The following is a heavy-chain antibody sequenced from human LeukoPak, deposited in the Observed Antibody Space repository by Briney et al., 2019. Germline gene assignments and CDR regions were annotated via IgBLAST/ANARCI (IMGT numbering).Heavy chain of an antibody. CDR1: GFTFGDYA. CDR3: TRDPFDEAVADYDY. V-gene: IGHV3-49*03. Sequence: GGSLRLSCTASGFTFGDYAMSWFRQAPGKGLEWVGFIRSKAYGGTTEYAASVKGRFTISRDDSKSIAYLQMNSLKTEDTAVYYCTRDPFDEAVADYDYWGQGTLVTVSS. J-gene: IGHJ4*02. D-gene: IGHD6-19*01. CDR2: IRSKAYGGTT.